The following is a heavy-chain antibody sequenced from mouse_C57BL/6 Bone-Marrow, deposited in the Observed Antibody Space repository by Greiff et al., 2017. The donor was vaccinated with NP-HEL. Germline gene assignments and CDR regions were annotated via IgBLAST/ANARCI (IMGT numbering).Heavy chain of an antibody. D-gene: IGHD2-5*01. Sequence: EVQLQQSGAELVRPGASVKLSCTASGFNIKDDYMHWVKQRPEQGLEWIGWIDPENGDTEYASKFQGKATITADTSSNTAYLQLSSLTSEDTAVYYCTTSIVRTSYYARDYWGQGTSVTVSS. CDR2: IDPENGDT. CDR1: GFNIKDDY. V-gene: IGHV14-4*01. CDR3: TTSIVRTSYYARDY. J-gene: IGHJ4*01.